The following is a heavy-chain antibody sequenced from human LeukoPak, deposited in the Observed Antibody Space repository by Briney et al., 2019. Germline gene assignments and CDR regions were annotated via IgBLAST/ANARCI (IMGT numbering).Heavy chain of an antibody. V-gene: IGHV4-59*08. D-gene: IGHD6-13*01. Sequence: SETLCLTRTVSGGSISSYYWSWIRQPPGKGLEWIGYIYYSGSTNYNPSLKSRVTISVDTSKNQFSLKLSSVTAADTAVYYCARQCGIAEAGAYYYGMDVWGEGTTDSVSS. CDR3: ARQCGIAEAGAYYYGMDV. CDR2: IYYSGST. J-gene: IGHJ6*01. CDR1: GGSISSYY.